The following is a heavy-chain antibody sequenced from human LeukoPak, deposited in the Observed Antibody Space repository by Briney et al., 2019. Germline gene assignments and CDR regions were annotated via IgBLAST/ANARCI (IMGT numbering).Heavy chain of an antibody. V-gene: IGHV1-2*02. CDR2: IDRTSDDT. CDR1: GYTFTGYY. CDR3: ARSFYSSDWKRFDP. D-gene: IGHD6-19*01. Sequence: ASVKVSCKASGYTFTGYYIHWVRQAPGQGLEWMGWIDRTSDDTKYEQKFQGRLTLTRDTSIDTAFMELSRLTSDDTAVYYCARSFYSSDWKRFDPWGQGTLVIVSA. J-gene: IGHJ5*02.